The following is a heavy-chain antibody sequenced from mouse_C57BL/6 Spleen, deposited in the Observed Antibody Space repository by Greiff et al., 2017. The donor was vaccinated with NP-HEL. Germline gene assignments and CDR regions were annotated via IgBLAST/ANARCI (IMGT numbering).Heavy chain of an antibody. CDR1: GYTFTSYW. CDR3: ASGEYPREGYAMDY. J-gene: IGHJ4*01. CDR2: IHPNSGST. V-gene: IGHV1-64*01. Sequence: QVQLQQSGAELVKPGASVKLSCKASGYTFTSYWMHWVKQRPGQGLEWIGMIHPNSGSTNYNEKFKSKATLTVDKSSSTAYMQLSSLTSEDSAVYYCASGEYPREGYAMDYWGQGTSVTVSS. D-gene: IGHD5-1*01.